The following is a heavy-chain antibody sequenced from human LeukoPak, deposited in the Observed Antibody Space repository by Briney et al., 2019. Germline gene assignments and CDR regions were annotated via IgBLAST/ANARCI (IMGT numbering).Heavy chain of an antibody. CDR1: GFSFSDSA. CDR2: IRSVLSGYVT. D-gene: IGHD4-17*01. V-gene: IGHV3-73*01. J-gene: IGHJ4*02. Sequence: GGSLRLSCAASGFSFSDSALHWVRQASGKGLEWVGRIRSVLSGYVTAYAASVKGRFTISRDDSKNTAYLQMNSLETEDTAVYYCTRHLGDDDYGDFNDYWGQGILVTVSS. CDR3: TRHLGDDDYGDFNDY.